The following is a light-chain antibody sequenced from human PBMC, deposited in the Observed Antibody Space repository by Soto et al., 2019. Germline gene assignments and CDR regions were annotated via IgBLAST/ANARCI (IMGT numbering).Light chain of an antibody. V-gene: IGLV1-44*01. Sequence: QSVLTQSPSASGTPGQRVTISCSGSRSNIGTYTVNWYQQLPGTAPTLLIYRNHQSPSGVPDRFSGSKSGTSASLAISGPPSEDEEAYYCSAWYDSLRAVVFGGGTKLTVL. CDR2: RNH. CDR1: RSNIGTYT. J-gene: IGLJ2*01. CDR3: SAWYDSLRAVV.